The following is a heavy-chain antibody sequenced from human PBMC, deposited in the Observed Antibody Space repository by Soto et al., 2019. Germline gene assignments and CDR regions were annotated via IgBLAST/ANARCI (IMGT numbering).Heavy chain of an antibody. CDR3: ARERRVSTGPTCGGDF. CDR2: INNDGSST. Sequence: GGSLRLSCAASGFTFSSYWMHWVRQAPGKGLVWVSRINNDGSSTSYADSVKGRFTISRDHATNTLYLQMNSLSAEDTALSYCARERRVSTGPTCGGDFWGQGTLVSVSS. J-gene: IGHJ4*02. D-gene: IGHD3-22*01. CDR1: GFTFSSYW. V-gene: IGHV3-74*01.